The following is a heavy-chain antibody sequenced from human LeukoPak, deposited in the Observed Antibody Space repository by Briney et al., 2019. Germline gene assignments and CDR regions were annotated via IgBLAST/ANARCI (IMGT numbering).Heavy chain of an antibody. Sequence: GGSLRLSCTASGFTFGDYAMSWVRQAPGKGLEWVGFIRSKAYGGTTEYAASVKGRFTISRDNAKNSLFLQMNSLRAEDTAVYYCARGYSNYGYAFNIWGQGTMVAVSS. V-gene: IGHV3-49*04. D-gene: IGHD4-11*01. CDR2: IRSKAYGGTT. CDR1: GFTFGDYA. CDR3: ARGYSNYGYAFNI. J-gene: IGHJ3*02.